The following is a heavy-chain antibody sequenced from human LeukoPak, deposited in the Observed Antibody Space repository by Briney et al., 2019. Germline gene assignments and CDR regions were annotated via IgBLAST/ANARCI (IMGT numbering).Heavy chain of an antibody. J-gene: IGHJ6*02. V-gene: IGHV3-48*03. CDR1: GFTFSYYE. D-gene: IGHD1-26*01. Sequence: GGSVRLSCAASGFTFSYYEMNWARQAPGKGLEWVSYINSRGSTIYYADSVKGRFTISRDNGKNALYLQMNSLRAEDTAVYYCARGRAYRDGTDVWGQAATATDSS. CDR2: INSRGSTI. CDR3: ARGRAYRDGTDV.